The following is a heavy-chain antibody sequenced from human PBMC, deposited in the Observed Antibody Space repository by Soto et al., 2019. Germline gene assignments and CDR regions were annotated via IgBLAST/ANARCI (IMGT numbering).Heavy chain of an antibody. V-gene: IGHV3-23*01. CDR3: AKGRRGYCSGGSCCRYPFDY. Sequence: EVQLLESGGGLVQPGGSLRLSCAASGFTFSSYAMSWVRQAPGKGLEWVSGISAGGSRTYYADSVKGRFTISRDNSKNTLYLQMNSLRAEDTALYYCAKGRRGYCSGGSCCRYPFDYWGQGTLVTVSS. D-gene: IGHD2-15*01. CDR1: GFTFSSYA. CDR2: ISAGGSRT. J-gene: IGHJ4*02.